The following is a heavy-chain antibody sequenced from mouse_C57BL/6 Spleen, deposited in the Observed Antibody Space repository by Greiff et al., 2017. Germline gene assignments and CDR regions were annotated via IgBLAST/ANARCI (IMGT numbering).Heavy chain of an antibody. V-gene: IGHV1-26*01. D-gene: IGHD1-1*01. CDR2: INPNNGGT. CDR1: GYTFTDYY. J-gene: IGHJ3*01. CDR3: ANYYGSSYAPAY. Sequence: EVQLQQSGPELVKPGASVKISCKASGYTFTDYYMNWVKQSHGKSLEWIGDINPNNGGTSYNQKFKGKATLTVDKSSSTAYMELRSLTSEDSAVYYCANYYGSSYAPAYWGQGTLVTVSA.